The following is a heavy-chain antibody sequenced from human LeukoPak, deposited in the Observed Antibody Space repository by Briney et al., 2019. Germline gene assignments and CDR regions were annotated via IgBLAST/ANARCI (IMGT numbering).Heavy chain of an antibody. Sequence: SETLSLTCTVSGDSVASGTSYWSWIRQPAGKGLEWIGRAYPSGSTDYNPSVKSRLSISIDTSKNQFSLNLTSITAADTAVYYCARVFWQSGGYFDYWGQGILVTVSS. D-gene: IGHD2-15*01. V-gene: IGHV4-61*02. CDR1: GDSVASGTSY. CDR2: AYPSGST. CDR3: ARVFWQSGGYFDY. J-gene: IGHJ4*02.